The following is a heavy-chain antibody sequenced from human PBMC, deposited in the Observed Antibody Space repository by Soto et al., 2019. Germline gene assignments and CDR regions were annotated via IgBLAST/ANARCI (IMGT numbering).Heavy chain of an antibody. CDR1: GFTVSSNY. J-gene: IGHJ3*02. CDR2: IYSGGGT. CDR3: ARGGALDM. V-gene: IGHV3-53*02. Sequence: EVQLVETGGGLIQPGGSLRVSCAASGFTVSSNYMSWVRQAPGKGLEWVSIIYSGGGTYYADSVEGRFTISRDNSKHTLYLQMNSLRAEDTAVYYCARGGALDMWGQGTMVTVSS. D-gene: IGHD5-12*01.